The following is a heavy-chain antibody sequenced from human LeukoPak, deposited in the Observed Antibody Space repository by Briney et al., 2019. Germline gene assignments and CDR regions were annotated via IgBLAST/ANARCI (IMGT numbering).Heavy chain of an antibody. V-gene: IGHV3-7*01. CDR3: ARDKGSSARDYFDY. Sequence: GGSLRLSCAASGFTFSSYWMSWVRQAPGKGLEWVANIKQDGSEKYYVDSVKGRFTISRDNAKNSLYLQMNSLRAEDTAVYYCARDKGSSARDYFDYWGQGTLVTVSS. D-gene: IGHD6-6*01. J-gene: IGHJ4*02. CDR1: GFTFSSYW. CDR2: IKQDGSEK.